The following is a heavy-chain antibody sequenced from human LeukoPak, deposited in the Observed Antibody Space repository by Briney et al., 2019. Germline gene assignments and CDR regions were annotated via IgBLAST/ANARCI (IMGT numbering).Heavy chain of an antibody. CDR3: VADGPYYDFWSGYYPPDFDY. Sequence: GGSLRLSCAASGFTFSSYAMSWVRQVPGKGLEWVSTISGSGGSTYYADSVKGRFTISRDNSKNTLFLQMNSLRAEDTAVYYCVADGPYYDFWSGYYPPDFDYWGQGTLVTVSS. D-gene: IGHD3-3*01. CDR2: ISGSGGST. J-gene: IGHJ4*02. CDR1: GFTFSSYA. V-gene: IGHV3-23*01.